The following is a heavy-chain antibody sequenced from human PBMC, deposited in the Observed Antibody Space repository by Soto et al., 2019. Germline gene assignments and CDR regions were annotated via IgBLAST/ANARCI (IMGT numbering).Heavy chain of an antibody. CDR2: IDWDDDK. CDR1: GFSLSTSGMC. Sequence: ASGPTLVNPTQTLTLTCTFSGFSLSTSGMCVSWIRQPPGKALEWLARIDWDDDKYYSTSLKTRLTISKDTSKNQVVLTMTNMDPVDTATYYCARSIVGTTQMDYYYYGMDVWGQGTTVTVSS. D-gene: IGHD1-26*01. V-gene: IGHV2-70*11. CDR3: ARSIVGTTQMDYYYYGMDV. J-gene: IGHJ6*02.